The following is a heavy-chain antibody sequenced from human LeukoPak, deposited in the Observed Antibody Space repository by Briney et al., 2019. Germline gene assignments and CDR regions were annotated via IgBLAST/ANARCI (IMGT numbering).Heavy chain of an antibody. D-gene: IGHD3-22*01. CDR1: GGSFSGYY. CDR3: ARVTGYMIEDYFDY. V-gene: IGHV4-34*01. J-gene: IGHJ4*02. Sequence: SETLSLTCAVFGGSFSGYYWSWIRQPPGKGLEWIGEINHSGSTNYNPSLKSRVTISVETSKNQFSLKLSSVTAADTAVYYCARVTGYMIEDYFDYWGQGTLVTVSS. CDR2: INHSGST.